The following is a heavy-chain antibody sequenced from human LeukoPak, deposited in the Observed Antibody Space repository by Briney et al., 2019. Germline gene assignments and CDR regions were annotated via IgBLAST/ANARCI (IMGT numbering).Heavy chain of an antibody. J-gene: IGHJ4*02. CDR1: GYTFTSYD. V-gene: IGHV1-8*01. Sequence: ASVKVPCKASGYTFTSYDINWVRQATGQGLEWMGWMNPNSGNTGYAQKFQGRATMTRNTSISTAYMELSGLRSEDTAVYYCARGCRPYYYGSGSYSDWGQGTLVTVPS. CDR2: MNPNSGNT. D-gene: IGHD3-10*01. CDR3: ARGCRPYYYGSGSYSD.